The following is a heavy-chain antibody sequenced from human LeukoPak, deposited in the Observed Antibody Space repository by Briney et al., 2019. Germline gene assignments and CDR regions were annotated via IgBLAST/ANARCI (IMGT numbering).Heavy chain of an antibody. J-gene: IGHJ4*02. CDR3: ARGAHKQMATIFVNYFDY. D-gene: IGHD5-24*01. CDR1: GFTFSSYW. V-gene: IGHV3-7*01. CDR2: IKQDGSEK. Sequence: PGGSLRLSCAASGFTFSSYWMSWVRQAPGKGLEWVANIKQDGSEKYYVDSVKGRFTISRDNAKNSLYLQMNSLRAEDTAVYYCARGAHKQMATIFVNYFDYWGQGTLVTVSS.